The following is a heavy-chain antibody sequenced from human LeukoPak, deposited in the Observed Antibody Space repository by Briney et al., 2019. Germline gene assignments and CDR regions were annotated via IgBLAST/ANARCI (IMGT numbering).Heavy chain of an antibody. CDR1: GFTFSGYT. Sequence: GGSLRLSCAASGFTFSGYTMSWVRQAPGKGLEWVSGITGSGISTYYADSVKGRFTISRDNSKNTLYLQMNSLRIDDTAVYYCAKRAAGYSSSWAFDYWGQGLLVTVSS. D-gene: IGHD6-13*01. CDR2: ITGSGIST. CDR3: AKRAAGYSSSWAFDY. V-gene: IGHV3-23*01. J-gene: IGHJ4*02.